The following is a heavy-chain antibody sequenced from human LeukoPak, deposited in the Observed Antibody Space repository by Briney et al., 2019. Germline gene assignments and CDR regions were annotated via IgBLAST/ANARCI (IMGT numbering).Heavy chain of an antibody. J-gene: IGHJ2*01. CDR1: GGSISSGGYS. Sequence: SQTLSFTCAVSGGSISSGGYSWSWIRQPPGKGLEWIGYIYHSGSTYYNPSLKSRVTISVDRSKNQFSLKLSSVTAADTAVYYCARGHWYFDLWGRGTLVTVSS. CDR3: ARGHWYFDL. CDR2: IYHSGST. V-gene: IGHV4-30-2*01.